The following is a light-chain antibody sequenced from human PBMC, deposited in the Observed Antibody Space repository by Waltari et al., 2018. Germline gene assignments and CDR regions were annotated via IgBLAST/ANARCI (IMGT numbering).Light chain of an antibody. CDR3: QQRSNWPPT. CDR2: DAS. J-gene: IGKJ3*01. Sequence: ELVLTQSPATLSLSPGANATLSCRASQIVSRNLAWYQQKPGQPPRLFIYDASTRATGVPARFSGSGSGTDFTLTISSLEPEDFAVYFCQQRSNWPPTFGPGTKVD. V-gene: IGKV3-11*01. CDR1: QIVSRN.